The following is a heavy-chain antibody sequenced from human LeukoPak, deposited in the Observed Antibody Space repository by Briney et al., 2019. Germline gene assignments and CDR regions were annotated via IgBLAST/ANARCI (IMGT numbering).Heavy chain of an antibody. CDR1: ESTFINYW. CDR2: INTDGSST. V-gene: IGHV3-74*01. D-gene: IGHD6-19*01. Sequence: PGGSLELPVAAPESTFINYWIHWSRQAPGKGLVWVSRINTDGSSTTYADSVKGRFTISRDNAKNTLYLQMNSLRAEDTAVYYCAREVVIAVAVDYWGQGTLVTVSS. CDR3: AREVVIAVAVDY. J-gene: IGHJ4*02.